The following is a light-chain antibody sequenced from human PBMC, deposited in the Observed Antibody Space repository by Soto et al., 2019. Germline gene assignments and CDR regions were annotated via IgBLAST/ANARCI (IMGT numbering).Light chain of an antibody. V-gene: IGKV3-11*01. CDR2: GAS. CDR3: QHFYDYPHY. Sequence: IVLTHSPATLSLSPWERATLSCRASQSVSSYLAWYQQKPGQAPRLLIYGASSRATGIPDRFSGSGSGTDFTLTISSLQPEDFATYYCQHFYDYPHYFGPGTKVDI. J-gene: IGKJ3*01. CDR1: QSVSSY.